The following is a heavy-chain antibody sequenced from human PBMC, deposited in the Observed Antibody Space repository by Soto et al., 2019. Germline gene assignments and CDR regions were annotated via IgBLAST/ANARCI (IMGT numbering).Heavy chain of an antibody. V-gene: IGHV1-2*04. CDR3: ARAFLRAPYYYGSGRSYYYGMDV. CDR2: INPNGGVT. J-gene: IGHJ6*02. CDR1: GYTFTDYY. D-gene: IGHD3-10*01. Sequence: ASVKVSCKASGYTFTDYYMHWVRQAPGQGLEWMGWINPNGGVTNYEQKFQGWVTMTRDTSISTASMELSRLRSDDTAVYYCARAFLRAPYYYGSGRSYYYGMDVWGQGTTVTVSS.